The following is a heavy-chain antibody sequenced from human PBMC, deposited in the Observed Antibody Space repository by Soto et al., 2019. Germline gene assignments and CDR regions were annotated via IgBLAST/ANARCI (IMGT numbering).Heavy chain of an antibody. J-gene: IGHJ3*02. CDR1: GGSISSYY. V-gene: IGHV4-59*01. D-gene: IGHD6-19*01. CDR3: ARDGSGWYGGVPAFDI. Sequence: QVQLQESGPGLVKPSETLSLTCTVSGGSISSYYWSWIRQPPGKGLEWIGYIYYSGSTNYNPSLKSRVTISVDTSKNQFSLKLSSVTAADTAVYYCARDGSGWYGGVPAFDIWGQGTMVTVSS. CDR2: IYYSGST.